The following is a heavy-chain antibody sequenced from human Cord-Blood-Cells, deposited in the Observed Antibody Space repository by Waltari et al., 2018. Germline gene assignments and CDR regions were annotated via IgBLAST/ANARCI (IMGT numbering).Heavy chain of an antibody. J-gene: IGHJ4*02. CDR1: GGSFSGYY. D-gene: IGHD3-10*01. V-gene: IGHV4-34*01. Sequence: QVQLQQWGVGLLKPSETLSLTCAVYGGSFSGYYWSWIRQPPGKGLEWIGEINHSGSTNYNPSLKSRVTISVDTSKNQFSLKLSSVTAADTAVYYCARGVGYYGSGSYYEDYWGQGTLVTVSS. CDR2: INHSGST. CDR3: ARGVGYYGSGSYYEDY.